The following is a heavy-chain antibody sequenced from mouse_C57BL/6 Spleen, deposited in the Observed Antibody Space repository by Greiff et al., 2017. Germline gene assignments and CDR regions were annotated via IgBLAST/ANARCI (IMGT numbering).Heavy chain of an antibody. CDR3: ARDYYGSSFYFDY. D-gene: IGHD1-1*01. CDR1: GYTFTDHT. J-gene: IGHJ2*01. Sequence: VQLQQSDAELVKPGASVKISCKVSGYTFTDHTIHWMKQRPEQGLEWIGYIYPRDGSTKYNEKFKGKATLTADKSTSTAYMQLNSLTSEDSAVYFCARDYYGSSFYFDYWGQGTTLTVSS. CDR2: IYPRDGST. V-gene: IGHV1-78*01.